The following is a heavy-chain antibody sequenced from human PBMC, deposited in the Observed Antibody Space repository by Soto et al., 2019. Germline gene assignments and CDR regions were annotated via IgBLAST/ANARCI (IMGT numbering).Heavy chain of an antibody. J-gene: IGHJ4*02. CDR2: ISFDGTEK. V-gene: IGHV3-30*03. CDR3: TISLPYSFYX. CDR1: GFTFGDYG. Sequence: PGGSLRLSCAASGFTFGDYGIHWVRQAPGKGLEWLSLISFDGTEKHYADSVKGRFTISRDNSKNTLYLQMNSLRVDDTAVYYCTISLPYSFYXWGQGTLVTVSX.